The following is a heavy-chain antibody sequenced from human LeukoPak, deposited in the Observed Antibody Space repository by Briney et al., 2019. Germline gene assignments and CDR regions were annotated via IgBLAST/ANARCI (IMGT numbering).Heavy chain of an antibody. V-gene: IGHV3-53*01. D-gene: IGHD3-10*01. Sequence: HPGGSLRLSCAASGFTVRNYCMSWVRQAPGKGLEWVAVIYGDGSTYYADSVKGRFTISSDNLKNTLSLQMDSLRAADTAMYYCARGSPVASGRYSIHSSWGQGTLVTVSP. J-gene: IGHJ5*02. CDR2: IYGDGST. CDR3: ARGSPVASGRYSIHSS. CDR1: GFTVRNYC.